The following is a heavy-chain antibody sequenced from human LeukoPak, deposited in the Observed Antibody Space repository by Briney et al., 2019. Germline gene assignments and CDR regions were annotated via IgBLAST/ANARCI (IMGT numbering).Heavy chain of an antibody. J-gene: IGHJ2*01. D-gene: IGHD5/OR15-5a*01. CDR1: GFTFSSKS. Sequence: GGSLRLSCAASGFTFSSKSMNWVRQAPGKGLEWVSYISSSSSTIHYADSVKGRFTISRDNAKNSLYLQMNSLKAEDTAVHYCARGEGGVYMWYLDLWGRGTHVTVSS. CDR3: ARGEGGVYMWYLDL. V-gene: IGHV3-48*04. CDR2: ISSSSSTI.